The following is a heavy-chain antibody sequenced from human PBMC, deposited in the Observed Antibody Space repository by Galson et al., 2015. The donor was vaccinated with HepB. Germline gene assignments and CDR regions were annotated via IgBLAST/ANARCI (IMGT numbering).Heavy chain of an antibody. D-gene: IGHD6-6*01. CDR3: ARDAGSRWHSSSYYFDH. CDR1: GFTFSDYH. V-gene: IGHV3-11*01. Sequence: SLRLSCAASGFTFSDYHMSWIRQAPGKGLEWVSYISSSGSTTYYADSVKGRFTISRDNAKNSLFLHMNSLRADDTAVYYCARDAGSRWHSSSYYFDHWGQGTLVTVSS. J-gene: IGHJ4*02. CDR2: ISSSGSTT.